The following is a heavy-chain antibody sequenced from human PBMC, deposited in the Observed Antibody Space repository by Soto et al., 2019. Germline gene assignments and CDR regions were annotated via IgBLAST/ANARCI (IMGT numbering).Heavy chain of an antibody. V-gene: IGHV4-59*01. J-gene: IGHJ4*02. D-gene: IGHD5-12*01. CDR3: ATVQVATMYFDY. CDR1: GDSINTYY. Sequence: SETLSLTCTVSGDSINTYYWSWIRQPPGKGLEWIGHIYRSGTTRYNPSVESRVTISVDTSKNQFSLELSSVTAADTAVYYCATVQVATMYFDYWGQGILVTVSS. CDR2: IYRSGTT.